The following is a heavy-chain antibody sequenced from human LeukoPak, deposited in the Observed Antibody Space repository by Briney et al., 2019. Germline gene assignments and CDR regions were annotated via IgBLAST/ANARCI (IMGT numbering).Heavy chain of an antibody. D-gene: IGHD3-10*01. Sequence: SETLSLTCTVSGGSISSSSYYWGWIRQPPGKGLEWIGSIYYSGSTYYNPSLKSRVTISVDTSKNQFSLKLSSVTAADTAVYYCARDRHGSGSYPFDPWGQGTLVTVSS. CDR2: IYYSGST. V-gene: IGHV4-39*07. J-gene: IGHJ5*02. CDR1: GGSISSSSYY. CDR3: ARDRHGSGSYPFDP.